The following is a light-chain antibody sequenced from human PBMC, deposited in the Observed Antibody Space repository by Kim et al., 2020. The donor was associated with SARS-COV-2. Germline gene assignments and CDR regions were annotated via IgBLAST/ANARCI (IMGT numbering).Light chain of an antibody. CDR1: EDMNNY. CDR2: DAS. CDR3: QQYDNILRVT. Sequence: SVGDRVTITCQANEDMNNYRKWCQQQTGKVPKHLINDASNMEEWVPSTFAGSGSGTDVTLHITSRLPADFCTYYCQQYDNILRVTFGPGTKVDIK. V-gene: IGKV1-33*01. J-gene: IGKJ3*01.